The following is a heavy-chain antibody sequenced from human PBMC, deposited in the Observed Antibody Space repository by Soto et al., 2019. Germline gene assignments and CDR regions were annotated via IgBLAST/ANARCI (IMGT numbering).Heavy chain of an antibody. Sequence: QVQLVQSGAAVKKPGSSVKVSCKASGGTFSSYAIRWVRQAPGQGLEWMGGIIPIFGTANYAQKFQGRVTITADESTSTAYVELSSLRSEDTAVYYCARAPVGYYDSSGYFWYFDLWCRGTLVTVSS. CDR2: IIPIFGTA. V-gene: IGHV1-69*01. CDR3: ARAPVGYYDSSGYFWYFDL. J-gene: IGHJ2*01. D-gene: IGHD3-22*01. CDR1: GGTFSSYA.